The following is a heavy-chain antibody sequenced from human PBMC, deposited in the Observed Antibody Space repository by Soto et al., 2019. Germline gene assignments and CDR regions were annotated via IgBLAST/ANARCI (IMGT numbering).Heavy chain of an antibody. V-gene: IGHV4-38-2*01. Sequence: SETLSLTCAVSGYSISSGYYWGWIRQPPGKGLEWIGSIYHSGSTYYNPSLKSRVTISVDTSKNQFSLKLSSVTAADTAVYSCASEPPTAAPPSKWFDPWGQGTLVTVSS. CDR3: ASEPPTAAPPSKWFDP. CDR1: GYSISSGYY. J-gene: IGHJ5*02. CDR2: IYHSGST.